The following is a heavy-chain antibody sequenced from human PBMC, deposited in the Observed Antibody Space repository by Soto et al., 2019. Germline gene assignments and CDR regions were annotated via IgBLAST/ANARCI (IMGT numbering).Heavy chain of an antibody. CDR3: AREYCSGGGCYGVDY. CDR2: INTYNGDT. CDR1: GYTLTSYG. J-gene: IGHJ4*02. D-gene: IGHD2-8*02. Sequence: QVQLVQSGAEVKKPGASVKVSCKASGYTLTSYGISWVRQAPGQGLEWMGWINTYNGDTKYAPELQGRVTMTIDTSTSTAYMELRSLRSDDTGMFYCAREYCSGGGCYGVDYWGQGTQVTVSS. V-gene: IGHV1-18*01.